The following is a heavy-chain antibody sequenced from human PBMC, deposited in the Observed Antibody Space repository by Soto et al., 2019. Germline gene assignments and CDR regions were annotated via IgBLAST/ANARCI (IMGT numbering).Heavy chain of an antibody. Sequence: EVQLVESGGGLVQPGGSLRLSCAASGFTFSSYSMNWVRQAPGKGLEWVSYISSSSSTIYYADSVKGRFTISRDNAKNSLYLQMNSLRDEDTAVYYCARDQFRFLEWLPPDHYYYYGMDVWGQGTTVAVSS. CDR2: ISSSSSTI. J-gene: IGHJ6*02. CDR1: GFTFSSYS. V-gene: IGHV3-48*02. D-gene: IGHD3-3*01. CDR3: ARDQFRFLEWLPPDHYYYYGMDV.